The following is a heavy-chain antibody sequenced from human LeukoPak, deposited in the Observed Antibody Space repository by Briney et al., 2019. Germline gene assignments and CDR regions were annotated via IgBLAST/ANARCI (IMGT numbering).Heavy chain of an antibody. CDR1: GGSFSGYY. V-gene: IGHV4-34*01. CDR3: ARRSQWELRGSKRWFDP. D-gene: IGHD1-26*01. Sequence: SETLSLTCAVYGGSFSGYYWSWIRQPPGKGLEWIGEINHSGSTNYNPSLKSRVTISVDTSKSQFSLKLSSVTAADTAVYYCARRSQWELRGSKRWFDPWGQGTLVTVSS. CDR2: INHSGST. J-gene: IGHJ5*02.